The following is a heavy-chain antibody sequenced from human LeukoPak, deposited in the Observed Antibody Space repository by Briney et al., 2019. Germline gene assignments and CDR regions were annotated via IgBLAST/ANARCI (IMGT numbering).Heavy chain of an antibody. CDR3: ARVQWSFYGYFDY. J-gene: IGHJ4*02. D-gene: IGHD5-18*01. CDR1: GGSISSSSYY. Sequence: PSETLSLTCTVSGGSISSSSYYWGWIRQPPGKGLEWIGSIYYSGSTYYNPSLKSRVTISVDTSKNQFSLKLSSVTAADTAVYYCARVQWSFYGYFDYWGQGTLVTVSS. CDR2: IYYSGST. V-gene: IGHV4-39*07.